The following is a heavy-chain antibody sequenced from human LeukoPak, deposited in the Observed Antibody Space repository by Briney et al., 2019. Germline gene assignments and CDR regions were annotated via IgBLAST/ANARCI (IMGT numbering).Heavy chain of an antibody. CDR3: ARVLGAGTLDS. CDR2: ISHDGKKK. D-gene: IGHD1-26*01. Sequence: GGSLRLSCAVSGFNFSYFAMHWFRQAPGKGLEWVAVISHDGKKKYHADSVKGRFSISRDDSKNTLYLQMNSLTAKDTAVYFCARVLGAGTLDSWGQGALVTVSS. J-gene: IGHJ4*02. CDR1: GFNFSYFA. V-gene: IGHV3-30*04.